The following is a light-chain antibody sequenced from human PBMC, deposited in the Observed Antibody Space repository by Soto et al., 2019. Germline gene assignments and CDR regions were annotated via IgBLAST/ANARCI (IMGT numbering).Light chain of an antibody. CDR2: AAS. V-gene: IGKV1-12*02. J-gene: IGKJ3*01. CDR1: QGIRSW. Sequence: DIQMTQSPSSVSASVGDRVTITCRASQGIRSWLAWYQQKPGKAPKFLIYAASSLQSGVPSRFSGSGSGTDFALAISSLQPEDFATYYCQQANSFPFTFGPGTEVDIK. CDR3: QQANSFPFT.